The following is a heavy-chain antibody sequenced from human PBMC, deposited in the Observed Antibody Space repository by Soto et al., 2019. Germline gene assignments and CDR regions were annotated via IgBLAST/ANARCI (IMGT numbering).Heavy chain of an antibody. CDR1: GFRLSTYR. D-gene: IGHD6-13*01. V-gene: IGHV3-21*01. Sequence: PGGSLRRSCAASGFRLSTYRMNWVRQAPGKGLEWVSSISSSSNNIYYADSVKGRFTISRDNAKNSLFLQVNSLRDEDTAVYFCARDLTTATGAFHYWGQGT. CDR3: ARDLTTATGAFHY. J-gene: IGHJ4*02. CDR2: ISSSSNNI.